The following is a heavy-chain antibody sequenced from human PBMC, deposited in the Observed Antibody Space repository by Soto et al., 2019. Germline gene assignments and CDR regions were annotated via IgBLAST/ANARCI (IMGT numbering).Heavy chain of an antibody. J-gene: IGHJ3*02. D-gene: IGHD2-2*01. CDR1: GYTFTSYG. CDR3: ARETPIDIVVVPAAIKNAFDI. CDR2: ISAYNGNT. V-gene: IGHV1-18*01. Sequence: QVQLVQSGAEVKKPGASVKVSCKASGYTFTSYGISWVRQAPGQGLEWMGWISAYNGNTNYAQKLQGRVTMTTDTSTSTAYMELRSLRSDDTAVYYCARETPIDIVVVPAAIKNAFDIWGQGRMVTVSS.